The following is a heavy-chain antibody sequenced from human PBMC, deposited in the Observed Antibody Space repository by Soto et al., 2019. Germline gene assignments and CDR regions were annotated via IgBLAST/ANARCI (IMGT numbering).Heavy chain of an antibody. CDR2: ISGSGGYT. CDR1: GFTFSDYA. D-gene: IGHD6-6*01. V-gene: IGHV3-23*01. Sequence: GGSLRLSCAASGFTFSDYAMSWVRQPPGKGLEWVSAISGSGGYTYYADAVRGRFTISRDNPKNTVFLQMNSLRAEDTAVYYCRQSSSSRPDFAYRMDVWGQGTTVTVSS. J-gene: IGHJ6*02. CDR3: RQSSSSRPDFAYRMDV.